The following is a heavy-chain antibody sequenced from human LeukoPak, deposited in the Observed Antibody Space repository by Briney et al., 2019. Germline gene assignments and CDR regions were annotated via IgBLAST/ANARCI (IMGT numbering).Heavy chain of an antibody. J-gene: IGHJ6*03. V-gene: IGHV1-18*04. CDR2: ISAYNGNT. D-gene: IGHD2-2*03. CDR3: ARHGWMGFSYMDV. Sequence: ASVKVSCKASGYTFTNFYMHWVRQAPGQGLEWMGWISAYNGNTNYAQKLQGRVTMTTDTSTSTAYMELRSLRSDDTAVYYCARHGWMGFSYMDVWGKGTTVTVSS. CDR1: GYTFTNFY.